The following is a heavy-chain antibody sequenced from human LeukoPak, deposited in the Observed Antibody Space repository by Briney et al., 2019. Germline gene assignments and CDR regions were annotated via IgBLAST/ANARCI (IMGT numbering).Heavy chain of an antibody. Sequence: SETLSLXXXVSGGSIXXXXXXXGWIRQPPXXXXXXIGSIXYXGSTYYNXXXXXXXTXSVDTSKNQFSLKLSSVSAADTAVYYCARPRSSSWTPYDYWGQGTLVTVSS. J-gene: IGHJ4*02. V-gene: IGHV4-39*01. CDR3: ARPRSSSWTPYDY. D-gene: IGHD6-13*01. CDR2: IXYXGST. CDR1: GGSIXXXXXX.